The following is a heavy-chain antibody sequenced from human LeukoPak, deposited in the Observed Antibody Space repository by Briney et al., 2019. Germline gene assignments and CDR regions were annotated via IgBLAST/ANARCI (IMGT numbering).Heavy chain of an antibody. D-gene: IGHD3-22*01. CDR1: GFTFDDYA. CDR2: ISWNSGSI. J-gene: IGHJ5*02. V-gene: IGHV3-9*01. CDR3: AKGSSGYYNWFDP. Sequence: GGSLRLSCAASGFTFDDYAMHWVRQAPRKGLEWVSGISWNSGSIGYADSVKGGFTIVRDNAKNSLYLQMNSLRAEDTALYYCAKGSSGYYNWFDPWGQGTLVTVSS.